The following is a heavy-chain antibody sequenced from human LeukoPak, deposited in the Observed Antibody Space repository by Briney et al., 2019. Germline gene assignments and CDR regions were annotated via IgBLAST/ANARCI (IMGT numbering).Heavy chain of an antibody. CDR2: ISAYNGNT. D-gene: IGHD3-22*01. J-gene: IGHJ4*02. V-gene: IGHV1-18*01. CDR1: GGTFSSYA. Sequence: ASVKVSCKASGGTFSSYAISWVRQALGQGLEWMGWISAYNGNTNYAQKLQGRVTMTTDTSTSTAYMELRSLRSDDTAVYYCARTWGYDSSGYYPYYFDYWGQGTLVTVSS. CDR3: ARTWGYDSSGYYPYYFDY.